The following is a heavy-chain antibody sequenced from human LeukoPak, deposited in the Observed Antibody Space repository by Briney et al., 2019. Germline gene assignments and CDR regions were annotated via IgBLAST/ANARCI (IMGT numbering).Heavy chain of an antibody. CDR3: ASAGQLNY. CDR1: GVTFSRFG. CDR2: IEEDGSAK. V-gene: IGHV3-7*02. J-gene: IGHJ4*02. D-gene: IGHD6-13*01. Sequence: GGSLRLSCAASGVTFSRFGMNWVRQAPGRGLEWVAKIEEDGSAKYYMDSVKGRFSIYRGNAKNSLYLQMYSLRAEDTAMYYCASAGQLNYWGQGTLVTVSS.